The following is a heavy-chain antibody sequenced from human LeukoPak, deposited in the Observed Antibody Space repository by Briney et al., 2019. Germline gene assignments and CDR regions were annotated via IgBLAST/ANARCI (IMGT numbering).Heavy chain of an antibody. D-gene: IGHD2-2*01. CDR1: GGSISSYY. Sequence: SETLSLTCTVSGGSISSYYWSWIRQPAGKGLEWIGRIYTSGSTNYNPSLKSRVTMSVDTSKNQFSLKLSSVTAADTAVYYCARGRGYCSSTSCYPIRRQWLVQSGFSFDYWGQGTLVTVSS. V-gene: IGHV4-4*07. J-gene: IGHJ4*02. CDR3: ARGRGYCSSTSCYPIRRQWLVQSGFSFDY. CDR2: IYTSGST.